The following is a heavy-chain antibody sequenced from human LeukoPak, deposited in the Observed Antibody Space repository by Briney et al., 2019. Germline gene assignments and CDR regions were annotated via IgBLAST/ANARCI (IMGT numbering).Heavy chain of an antibody. CDR3: ARLIAVVAANSEPDY. Sequence: SETLSLTCTVSGGSISSSSYYWGWIRQPPGKGLEWIGSTYYSGSTYYNPSLKSRVTISVDTSKNQFSLKLSSVTAADTAVYYCARLIAVVAANSEPDYWGRGTLVTVSS. CDR2: TYYSGST. J-gene: IGHJ4*02. V-gene: IGHV4-39*01. D-gene: IGHD2-15*01. CDR1: GGSISSSSYY.